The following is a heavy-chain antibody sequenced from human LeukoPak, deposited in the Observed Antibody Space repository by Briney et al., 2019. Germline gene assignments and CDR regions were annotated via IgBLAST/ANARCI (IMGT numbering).Heavy chain of an antibody. J-gene: IGHJ4*02. Sequence: PSETLSLTCAVSGGSISSGGYSWSWIRQPPGKGLEWIGYIYHSGSTYYNPSLKSRVTTSVDRSKNQFSLKLSSVTAADTAVYYYARGAVYDYVWGSFDYWGQGTLVTVSS. D-gene: IGHD3-16*01. CDR1: GGSISSGGYS. CDR3: ARGAVYDYVWGSFDY. CDR2: IYHSGST. V-gene: IGHV4-30-2*01.